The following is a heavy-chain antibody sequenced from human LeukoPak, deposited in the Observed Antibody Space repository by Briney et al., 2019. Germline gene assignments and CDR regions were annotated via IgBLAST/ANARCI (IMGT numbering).Heavy chain of an antibody. D-gene: IGHD3-10*01. Sequence: SQTLSLTCTVSGGSISSGSYYWSWIRQPAGKGLEWIGRIYTSGSTNYNPSLKSRVTISVDTSKNQFSLKLSSVTAADTAVYYCARESGYYGSGGYYAIDYWGQGTLVTVSS. CDR1: GGSISSGSYY. CDR2: IYTSGST. V-gene: IGHV4-61*02. CDR3: ARESGYYGSGGYYAIDY. J-gene: IGHJ4*02.